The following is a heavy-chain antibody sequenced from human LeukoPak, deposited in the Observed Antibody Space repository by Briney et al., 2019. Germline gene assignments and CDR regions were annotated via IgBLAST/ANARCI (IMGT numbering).Heavy chain of an antibody. D-gene: IGHD5-12*01. CDR3: ARASRTIVATTNAFDY. Sequence: ASVKVSCKVSGYTLTELSMHWVRQAPGKGLEWMGGFDPEDGETIYAQKFQGRVTMTEDTSTDTAYMELSSLRSEDTAVYYCARASRTIVATTNAFDYWGQGTLVTVSP. CDR1: GYTLTELS. CDR2: FDPEDGET. V-gene: IGHV1-24*01. J-gene: IGHJ4*02.